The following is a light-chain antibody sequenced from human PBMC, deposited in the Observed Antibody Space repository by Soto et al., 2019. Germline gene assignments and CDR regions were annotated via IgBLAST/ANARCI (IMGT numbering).Light chain of an antibody. CDR2: EVS. CDR1: STDVGGYNY. CDR3: STYADSDTCV. Sequence: QSVLTQPPSASGTPGQTVTISCTGTSTDVGGYNYVSWYQHHPGKAPKLMIYEVSERPSGVRDRFSGSNSSNTASLTVSGLQAEDEADYSYSTYADSDTCVCGAETKVTV. J-gene: IGLJ1*01. V-gene: IGLV2-8*01.